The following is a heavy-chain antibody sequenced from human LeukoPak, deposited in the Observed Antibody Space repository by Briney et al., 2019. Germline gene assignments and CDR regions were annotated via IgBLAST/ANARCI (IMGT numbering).Heavy chain of an antibody. CDR3: ATFRGYYDFDY. J-gene: IGHJ4*02. Sequence: GGSLRLSCAASGFTFSIYWMHWVRQAPGKGLVWVSRINSDGSSTSYADSVKGRFTISRDNAKNTLYLQMNSLRAEDTAVYYCATFRGYYDFDYWGQGTLVTVSS. D-gene: IGHD3-22*01. CDR1: GFTFSIYW. CDR2: INSDGSST. V-gene: IGHV3-74*01.